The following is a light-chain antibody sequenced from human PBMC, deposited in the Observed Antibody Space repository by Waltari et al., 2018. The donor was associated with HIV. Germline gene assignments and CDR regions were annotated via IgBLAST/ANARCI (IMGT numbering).Light chain of an antibody. CDR3: QQRSNWPPERT. CDR1: QSISTS. CDR2: DAS. V-gene: IGKV3-11*01. J-gene: IGKJ1*01. Sequence: EIVLTQSPYTLSLSPGDRATLSCMARQSISTSLAWYQRKPGQAPRLLIYDASNRATGIPGRFSGSGSGTHFTLTISSLEPEDFAVYYCQQRSNWPPERTFGQGTKVEIK.